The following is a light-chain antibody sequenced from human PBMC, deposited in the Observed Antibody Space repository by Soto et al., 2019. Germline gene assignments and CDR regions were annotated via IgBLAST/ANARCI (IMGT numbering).Light chain of an antibody. V-gene: IGKV3-11*01. CDR2: DVS. Sequence: EIVLTQSPATLSLSPGERATLSCGASQSISTYLAWYQQKPGQAPMLLIYDVSNRAAGIPARFSGSGAGTNFTITISGLLPEDFAVYYCQHRCGWPPWTFGQANKVQI. CDR1: QSISTY. J-gene: IGKJ1*01. CDR3: QHRCGWPPWT.